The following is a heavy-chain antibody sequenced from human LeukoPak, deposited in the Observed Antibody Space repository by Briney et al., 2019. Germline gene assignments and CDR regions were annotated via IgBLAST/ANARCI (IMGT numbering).Heavy chain of an antibody. D-gene: IGHD3-22*01. Sequence: GGSLRLSCAASGFTFSDYYMSWIRQAPGKGLEWVSYISSSGSTIYYADSVKGRFTISRDNSKNTLYLQMNSLRAEDTAVYYCASGKDSSGYYYHFDYWGQGTLVTVSS. CDR2: ISSSGSTI. J-gene: IGHJ4*02. V-gene: IGHV3-11*04. CDR3: ASGKDSSGYYYHFDY. CDR1: GFTFSDYY.